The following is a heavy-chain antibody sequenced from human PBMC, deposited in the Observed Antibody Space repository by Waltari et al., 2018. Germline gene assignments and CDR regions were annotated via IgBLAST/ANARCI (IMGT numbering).Heavy chain of an antibody. J-gene: IGHJ4*02. V-gene: IGHV4-59*01. CDR1: GGSISSYY. CDR3: ARVGFLEWLLHFDY. D-gene: IGHD3-3*01. CDR2: IYYSGSN. Sequence: QVQLQESGPGLVKPSETLSLTCTVSGGSISSYYWSWIRQPPGKGLEWLGYIYYSGSNNENPTRKSRVNISVDTSKNQFSLKLSSVTAAETAVYYCARVGFLEWLLHFDYRGQGTLVTVSS.